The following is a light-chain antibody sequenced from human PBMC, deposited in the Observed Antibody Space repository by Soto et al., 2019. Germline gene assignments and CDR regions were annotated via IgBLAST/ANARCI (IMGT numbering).Light chain of an antibody. J-gene: IGKJ5*01. CDR1: QSVSSY. CDR3: QQRSNWPIT. CDR2: DAS. Sequence: EIVLTQSPATRSLSTGERATLFCXASQSVSSYLAWYQQKPGQAPRLLIYDASNRATGIPARFSGSGSGTDFTLTISSLEPEDFAVYYCQQRSNWPITFGQGTRLEIK. V-gene: IGKV3-11*01.